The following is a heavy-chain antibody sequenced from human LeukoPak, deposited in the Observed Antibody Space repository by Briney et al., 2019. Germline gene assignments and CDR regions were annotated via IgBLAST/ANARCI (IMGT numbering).Heavy chain of an antibody. CDR1: GGSMSPYH. D-gene: IGHD4-17*01. CDR2: IYYSGST. V-gene: IGHV4-59*08. Sequence: PSETLSLTCTVSGGSMSPYHWGWIRQPPGKGLEWTGYIYYSGSTNSNPSLKSRLTISVDTSKNQFSLKLRSVTAADTALYYCARIHDYGDYAFDRWGQGTLVTVSS. CDR3: ARIHDYGDYAFDR. J-gene: IGHJ4*02.